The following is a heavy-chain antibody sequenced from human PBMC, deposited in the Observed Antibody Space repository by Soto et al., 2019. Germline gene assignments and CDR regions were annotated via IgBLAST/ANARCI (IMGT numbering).Heavy chain of an antibody. Sequence: SETLSLTCTVSGGSISSSSYYWGWIRQPPGKGLEWIGSIYYSGSTYYNPSLKSRVTISVDTSKNQFSLKLSSVTAADTAVDYCATTSSWYMGYWFDPWGQGTLVTVSS. V-gene: IGHV4-39*01. CDR2: IYYSGST. D-gene: IGHD6-13*01. CDR1: GGSISSSSYY. J-gene: IGHJ5*02. CDR3: ATTSSWYMGYWFDP.